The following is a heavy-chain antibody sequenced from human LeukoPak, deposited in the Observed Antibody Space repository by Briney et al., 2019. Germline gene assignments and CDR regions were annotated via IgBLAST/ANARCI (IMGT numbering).Heavy chain of an antibody. J-gene: IGHJ4*02. D-gene: IGHD1-26*01. CDR2: ISLVSGHI. Sequence: GGSVRLSCAASGFTFSSYNMNWVRQAPGKRLEWVSSISLVSGHIYYAESVKGRFTISRDNAKNSLYLQMNSLRAEDTAVYFCAREIIGGASFLDYWGQGTLVTVSS. V-gene: IGHV3-21*01. CDR3: AREIIGGASFLDY. CDR1: GFTFSSYN.